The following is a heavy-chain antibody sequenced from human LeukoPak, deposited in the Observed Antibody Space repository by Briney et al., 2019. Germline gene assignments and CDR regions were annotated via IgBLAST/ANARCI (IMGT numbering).Heavy chain of an antibody. D-gene: IGHD5-18*01. J-gene: IGHJ4*02. Sequence: SGGSLRLSCAASGFTFSSYAMSWVRQAPGKGLEWVSAISGSGGSTYYADSVKGRFTISRDNSRNTLYLQMNSLRAEDTAVYYCGAGGRGYSYGPPGRGQGTLVTVSS. CDR2: ISGSGGST. CDR3: GAGGRGYSYGPPG. CDR1: GFTFSSYA. V-gene: IGHV3-23*01.